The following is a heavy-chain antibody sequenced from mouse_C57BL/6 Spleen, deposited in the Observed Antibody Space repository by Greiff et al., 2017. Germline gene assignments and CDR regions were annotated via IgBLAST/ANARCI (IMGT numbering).Heavy chain of an antibody. J-gene: IGHJ2*01. CDR2: ISSGSSTI. D-gene: IGHD2-5*01. CDR1: GFTFSDYG. Sequence: EVKLMESGGGLVKPGGSLKLSCAASGFTFSDYGMHWVRQAPEKGLEWVAYISSGSSTIYYADTVKGRFTISRDNAKNTLFLQMTSLRSEDTAMYYCARGGYSNSPDYWGQCTTLTVSS. V-gene: IGHV5-17*01. CDR3: ARGGYSNSPDY.